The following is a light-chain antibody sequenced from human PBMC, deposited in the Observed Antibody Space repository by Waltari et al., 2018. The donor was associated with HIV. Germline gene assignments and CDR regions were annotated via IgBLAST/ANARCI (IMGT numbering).Light chain of an antibody. Sequence: ETLMTQSPATVSASPGEGVTLFCRARQTVGANVAWYKQKLGQAPRLLIFAASTRATAIPDRRHGSGSGTDFTLTSNGLQSEDFAVYFCQQYNRWPWTFGQGTRVEV. CDR1: QTVGAN. J-gene: IGKJ1*01. CDR3: QQYNRWPWT. V-gene: IGKV3-15*01. CDR2: AAS.